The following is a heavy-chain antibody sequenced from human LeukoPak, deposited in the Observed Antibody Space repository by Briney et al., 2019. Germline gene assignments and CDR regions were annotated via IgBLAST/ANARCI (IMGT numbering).Heavy chain of an antibody. CDR1: GFTFDDYA. CDR3: AKDIYYDSSGYSEY. Sequence: GGSLRLSCAASGFTFDDYAMHWVRHAPGKGLEWVSLISGDGGSTCYADSVKGRFTISRDNSKNSLCLQMNSLRTEDTALYYCAKDIYYDSSGYSEYWGQGTLVTVSS. V-gene: IGHV3-43*02. J-gene: IGHJ4*02. CDR2: ISGDGGST. D-gene: IGHD3-22*01.